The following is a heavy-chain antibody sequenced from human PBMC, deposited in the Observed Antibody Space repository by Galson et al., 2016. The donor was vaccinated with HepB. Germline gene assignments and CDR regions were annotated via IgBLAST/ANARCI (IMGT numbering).Heavy chain of an antibody. D-gene: IGHD2-2*01. CDR3: ARRQRSREYQLLAPRSNNWFDP. CDR2: INHSGGT. J-gene: IGHJ5*02. V-gene: IGHV4-34*01. CDR1: GGSFRGYY. Sequence: SETLSLTCAVYGGSFRGYYWSWIRQPPGKGLEWIGEINHSGGTNYNPSLKSRVTISLDMSKNQFSLKLSSVTAADTAVYYCARRQRSREYQLLAPRSNNWFDPWGQGTLVTVSS.